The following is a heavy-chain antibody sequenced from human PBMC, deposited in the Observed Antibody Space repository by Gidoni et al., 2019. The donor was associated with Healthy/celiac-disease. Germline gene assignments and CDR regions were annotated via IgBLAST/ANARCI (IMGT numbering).Heavy chain of an antibody. D-gene: IGHD1-26*01. CDR1: GFTFSSYA. CDR2: ISYDGSNK. CDR3: ARALYSGSYDDAFDI. Sequence: QVQLVESGGGVVQPGRSLRLSCAASGFTFSSYAMHWVRQAPGKGLGWVAVISYDGSNKYYADSVKGRFTISRDNSKNTLYLQMNSLRAEDTAVYYCARALYSGSYDDAFDIWGQGTMVTVSS. V-gene: IGHV3-30*01. J-gene: IGHJ3*02.